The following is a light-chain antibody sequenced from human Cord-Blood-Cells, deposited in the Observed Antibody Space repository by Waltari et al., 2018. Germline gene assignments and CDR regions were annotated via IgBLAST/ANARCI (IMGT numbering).Light chain of an antibody. V-gene: IGLV2-8*01. Sequence: QSALTQPPSASGSPGPSVTISCTGTSSDVGGYNYVSWYQQHPGKPPKLMIYEVSKRPSGVPDRFSGSKSGNTASLTVSGLQAEDEADYYCSSYAGSNNRVFGGGTKLTVL. J-gene: IGLJ3*02. CDR1: SSDVGGYNY. CDR2: EVS. CDR3: SSYAGSNNRV.